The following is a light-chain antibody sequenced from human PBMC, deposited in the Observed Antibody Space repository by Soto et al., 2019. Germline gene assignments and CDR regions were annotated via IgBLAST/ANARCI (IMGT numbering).Light chain of an antibody. Sequence: IQMTQSPSSLSTSVGERVTITCQASQDISNSLNWYQQKPGKAPNLLIYEASKLQTGVPSRFSGSGSGTDFTLTISSLQPEDFATYYCLQDYNYPPTFGQGTKVEIK. CDR3: LQDYNYPPT. J-gene: IGKJ1*01. V-gene: IGKV1-6*02. CDR1: QDISNS. CDR2: EAS.